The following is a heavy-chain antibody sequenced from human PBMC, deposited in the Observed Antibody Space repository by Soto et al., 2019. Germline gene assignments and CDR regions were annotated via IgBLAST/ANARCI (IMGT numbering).Heavy chain of an antibody. V-gene: IGHV3-21*01. J-gene: IGHJ3*02. CDR3: ARVGPSYCSSTSCCISPLVGAFDI. CDR1: GFTFSSYS. CDR2: ISSSSSYI. D-gene: IGHD2-2*01. Sequence: EVQLVESGGGLVKPGGSLRLSCAASGFTFSSYSMNWVRQAPGKGLEWVSSISSSSSYIYYADSVKGRFTISRDNAKNSLYLQMNSLRAEDTAVYYCARVGPSYCSSTSCCISPLVGAFDIWGQGTMVTVSS.